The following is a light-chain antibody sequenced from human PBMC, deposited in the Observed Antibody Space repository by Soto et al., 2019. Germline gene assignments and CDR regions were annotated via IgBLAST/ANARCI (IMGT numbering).Light chain of an antibody. CDR3: QSYDSCLSGSVV. V-gene: IGLV1-40*01. J-gene: IGLJ2*01. CDR1: SSNIGAGYD. Sequence: QSVLTQPPSVSGAPGQRVTISCTGSSSNIGAGYDVHWYQQLPGTAPKLLIYGNSTRPSGVPDRFTGSKSGTSASLAITGLHAEDEADDYRQSYDSCLSGSVVFGGGTKLTVL. CDR2: GNS.